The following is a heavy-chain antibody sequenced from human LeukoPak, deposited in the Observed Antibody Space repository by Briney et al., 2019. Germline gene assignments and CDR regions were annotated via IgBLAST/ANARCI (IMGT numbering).Heavy chain of an antibody. V-gene: IGHV6-1*01. Sequence: SQTLSLTFAISGDSVSSNSAVWNWIRQSPSRGLEWLGRAYYKSKWYNDYAESVKGRITVNPDTSKNQFSLQLNSVTPEDTAVYYCARGKQLGPFDYWGQGTLVTVSS. CDR2: AYYKSKWYN. J-gene: IGHJ4*02. CDR1: GDSVSSNSAV. CDR3: ARGKQLGPFDY. D-gene: IGHD1-1*01.